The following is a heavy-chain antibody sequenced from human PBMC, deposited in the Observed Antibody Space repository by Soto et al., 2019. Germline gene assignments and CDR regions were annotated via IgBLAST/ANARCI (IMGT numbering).Heavy chain of an antibody. CDR1: GGTFSSYA. Sequence: SVKVSCKASGGTFSSYAISWVRQAPGQGLEWMGGIIPIFGTPNYAQKFRGRVTISADESTSTAYLELSSLTSDDTAVYYCARVHSSGIFYFVDPWGQGTLVTVSS. CDR2: IIPIFGTP. D-gene: IGHD3-10*01. V-gene: IGHV1-69*13. J-gene: IGHJ5*02. CDR3: ARVHSSGIFYFVDP.